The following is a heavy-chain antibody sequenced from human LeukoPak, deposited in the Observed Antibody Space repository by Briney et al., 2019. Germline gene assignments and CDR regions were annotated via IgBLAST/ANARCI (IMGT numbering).Heavy chain of an antibody. CDR1: GFTFSSYG. CDR2: ISYDGSNK. CDR3: AFGDYYDSSGYRTFDY. V-gene: IGHV3-30*03. Sequence: GGSLRLSCAASGFTFSSYGMHWVRQAPGKGLEWAAVISYDGSNKYYADSVKGRFTISRDNSKNTLYLQMNSLRAEDTAVYYCAFGDYYDSSGYRTFDYWGQGTLVTVSS. J-gene: IGHJ4*02. D-gene: IGHD3-22*01.